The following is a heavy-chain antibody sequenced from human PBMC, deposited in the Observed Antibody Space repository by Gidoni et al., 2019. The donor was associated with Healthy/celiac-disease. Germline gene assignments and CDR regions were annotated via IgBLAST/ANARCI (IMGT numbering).Heavy chain of an antibody. CDR3: ARPYYYDNPGAFDI. D-gene: IGHD3-22*01. Sequence: QVTLKESGPVLVKPTETLTLSCTVSGFSLSNARMGVSWIRQPPGKALEWLAHIFSNDEKSYSTSLKSRLTISKDTSKSQVVLTMTNMDPVNTATYYCARPYYYDNPGAFDIWGQGTMVTVSS. CDR1: GFSLSNARMG. CDR2: IFSNDEK. V-gene: IGHV2-26*01. J-gene: IGHJ3*02.